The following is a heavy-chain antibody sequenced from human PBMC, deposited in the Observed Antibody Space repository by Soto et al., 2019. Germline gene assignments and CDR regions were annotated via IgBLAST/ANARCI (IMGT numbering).Heavy chain of an antibody. D-gene: IGHD3-10*01. CDR1: GFTFSGYG. V-gene: IGHV3-30*18. CDR2: ISYYGTNE. Sequence: GGSLRLSCEAPGFTFSGYGMHWVRQAPGKGLEWVAVISYYGTNEYYEDSVKGRFTISRDNSKNTLVLQMKILTAADTALYFCAKNYYESGSYYLFDAWGQGTQVTVSS. J-gene: IGHJ5*02. CDR3: AKNYYESGSYYLFDA.